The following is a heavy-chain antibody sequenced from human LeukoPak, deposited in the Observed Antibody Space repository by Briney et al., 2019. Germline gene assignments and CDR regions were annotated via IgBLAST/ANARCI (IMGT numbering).Heavy chain of an antibody. CDR1: GFTFSSYA. CDR2: ISGSGGST. D-gene: IGHD3-3*01. J-gene: IGHJ6*03. CDR3: ARDAAAIFGVAGLSYYYYYYMDV. V-gene: IGHV3-23*01. Sequence: GGSLRLSCAASGFTFSSYAMSWVRQAPGKGLEWVSAISGSGGSTYYADSVKGRFTISRDNAKNSLYLQMNSLRAEDTAVYYCARDAAAIFGVAGLSYYYYYYMDVWGKGTTVTVSS.